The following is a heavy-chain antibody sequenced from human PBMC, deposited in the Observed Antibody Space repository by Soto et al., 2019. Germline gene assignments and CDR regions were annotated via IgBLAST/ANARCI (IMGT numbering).Heavy chain of an antibody. CDR3: ARWGTTGGLEV. J-gene: IGHJ4*02. CDR2: TSYDGSNK. V-gene: IGHV3-30*19. CDR1: GFTFRRYV. Sequence: QVQLVESGGGVVQPGTYLSLSCVGSGFTFRRYVIHWVRQAPGKGLEWVALTSYDGSNKYYDDSVKGRFTISRDNSRNTVDLQMDNLRLDDTALYYCARWGTTGGLEVWGQGTLVSVSS. D-gene: IGHD3-16*01.